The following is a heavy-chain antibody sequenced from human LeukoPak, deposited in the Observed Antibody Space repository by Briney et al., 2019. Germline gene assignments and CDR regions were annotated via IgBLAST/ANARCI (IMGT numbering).Heavy chain of an antibody. CDR1: GGSFSGYY. V-gene: IGHV4-34*01. CDR2: INHSGST. CDR3: ARRDYYGSGSYYENYYYYYMDV. Sequence: SETLSLTCAVYGGSFSGYYWSWIRQPPGKGLEWIGEINHSGSTNYNPSLKSRVTISVDTSKNQFSLKLSSVTAADTAVYYCARRDYYGSGSYYENYYYYYMDVWGKGTTVTISS. D-gene: IGHD3-10*01. J-gene: IGHJ6*03.